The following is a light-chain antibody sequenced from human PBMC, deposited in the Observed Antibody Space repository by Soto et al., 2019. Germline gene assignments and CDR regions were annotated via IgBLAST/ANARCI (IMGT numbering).Light chain of an antibody. J-gene: IGKJ1*01. V-gene: IGKV1-33*01. CDR1: QHISEY. CDR3: QQSYRTPRT. Sequence: DIQMTESPSSLSASVGDRVTMTCQSSQHISEYLNWYQYKPGKAPKLLITDASNLKTGVPSRFSGSGSGTEYTFTINSLQPEDIATYYCQQSYRTPRTFGQGTKVDIK. CDR2: DAS.